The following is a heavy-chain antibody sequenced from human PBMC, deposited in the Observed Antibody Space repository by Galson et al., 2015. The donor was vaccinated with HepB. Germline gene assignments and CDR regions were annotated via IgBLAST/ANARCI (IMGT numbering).Heavy chain of an antibody. V-gene: IGHV4-34*01. D-gene: IGHD6-19*01. CDR2: IYHGGST. J-gene: IGHJ4*02. Sequence: ETLSLTCAVSGGSLSGYYWTWVRQSPGKGLECIGEIYHGGSTSYNPSLKSRVTISVDKSKNQFSLKLSSVTAADTAVYYCARFREGGGWLDYWGQGILVTVSS. CDR3: ARFREGGGWLDY. CDR1: GGSLSGYY.